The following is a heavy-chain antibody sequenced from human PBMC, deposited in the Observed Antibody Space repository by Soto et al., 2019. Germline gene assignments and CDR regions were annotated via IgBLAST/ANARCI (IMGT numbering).Heavy chain of an antibody. CDR3: ARWNAPSHCSSTSCYGWFDP. CDR1: GGSISSGGYY. Sequence: PSETLSLTCTVSGGSISSGGYYWSWIRQHPGKGLEWIGYVYYSGSTYYNPSLKSRVTISVDTSKNQFSLKLSSVTAADTAVYYCARWNAPSHCSSTSCYGWFDPWGQGTLVTVS. D-gene: IGHD2-2*01. J-gene: IGHJ5*02. V-gene: IGHV4-31*03. CDR2: VYYSGST.